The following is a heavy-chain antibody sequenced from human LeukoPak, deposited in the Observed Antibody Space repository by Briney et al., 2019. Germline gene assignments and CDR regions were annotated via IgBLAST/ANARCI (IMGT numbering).Heavy chain of an antibody. Sequence: PGGSLRLSCAASGFTVSSNYMSWVRQAPGKGLEWVSVIYSGGSTYYADSVKGRFTISRDNAKNSLYLQMNSLRAEDTAVYYCAKDLRIAVAGTHYFDYWGQGTLVTVSS. V-gene: IGHV3-53*01. J-gene: IGHJ4*02. CDR3: AKDLRIAVAGTHYFDY. CDR1: GFTVSSNY. CDR2: IYSGGST. D-gene: IGHD6-19*01.